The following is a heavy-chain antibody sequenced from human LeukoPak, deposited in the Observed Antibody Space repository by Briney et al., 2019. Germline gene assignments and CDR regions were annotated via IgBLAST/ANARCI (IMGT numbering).Heavy chain of an antibody. V-gene: IGHV4-38-2*02. CDR3: ARGGHSDFDF. CDR1: GSSINTPYY. Sequence: PSETLSLTCTVSGSSINTPYYWAWIRQPAGKGLEWIGRIQSSGSTEYNPSLKSRVAISIDTSKNQFSLKLSSVTAADTAVYYCARGGHSDFDFWGQGTLVTVSS. J-gene: IGHJ4*02. CDR2: IQSSGST.